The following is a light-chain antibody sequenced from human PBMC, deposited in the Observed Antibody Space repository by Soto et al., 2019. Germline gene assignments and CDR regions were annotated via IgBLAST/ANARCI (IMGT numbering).Light chain of an antibody. CDR2: GAS. Sequence: EIVLTQSPGTLSLSPGERATLSCRASQSVSSSYLAWYQQKPGQAPRLLIYGASSRATGIPARFSGSGSGTEFSLTISSVQSDDFAVYYCQQYGNSPITFGQGTRLEIK. V-gene: IGKV3-20*01. J-gene: IGKJ5*01. CDR3: QQYGNSPIT. CDR1: QSVSSSY.